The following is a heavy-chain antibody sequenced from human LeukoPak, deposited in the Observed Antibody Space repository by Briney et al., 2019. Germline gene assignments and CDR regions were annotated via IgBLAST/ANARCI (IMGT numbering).Heavy chain of an antibody. CDR2: TYYRSKWSN. CDR3: ARDQEITMIVVAPVGAFDT. Sequence: SQTLSLTCAISGDSVSSNSAAWNWIRQSPSRGLEWLGRTYYRSKWSNDYAVSVKSRITINPDTSKNQFSLQLNSVTPEDTAVYYCARDQEITMIVVAPVGAFDTWGQGTMVTVSS. V-gene: IGHV6-1*01. J-gene: IGHJ3*02. D-gene: IGHD3-22*01. CDR1: GDSVSSNSAA.